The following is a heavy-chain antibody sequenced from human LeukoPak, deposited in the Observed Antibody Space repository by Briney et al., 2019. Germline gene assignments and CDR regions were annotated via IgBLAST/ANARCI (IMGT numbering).Heavy chain of an antibody. CDR1: GGSFSGYY. CDR2: INHSGST. CDR3: ARGPFRIQLWLRGYYFDY. V-gene: IGHV4-34*01. D-gene: IGHD5-18*01. Sequence: SETLSLTCAVYGGSFSGYYWSWIRQPPGKGLEWIGEINHSGSTNYNPSLKSRVTISVDTSKNQFSLKLSSVTAADTAVYYCARGPFRIQLWLRGYYFDYWGQGTLVTVSS. J-gene: IGHJ4*02.